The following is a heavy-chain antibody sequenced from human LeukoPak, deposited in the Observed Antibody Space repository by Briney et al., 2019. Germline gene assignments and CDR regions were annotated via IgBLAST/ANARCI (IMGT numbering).Heavy chain of an antibody. D-gene: IGHD4-11*01. V-gene: IGHV4-4*07. J-gene: IGHJ4*02. Sequence: PSETLSLTCTVSGDSISSFYWNWIRQPAGKGLEWIGRVFRNGDTTYKPSLKSRVSMSVDTSQNQFSLNLSAVTAADTAIYYCARAPFASYNFDYWGQGHLVTVSS. CDR3: ARAPFASYNFDY. CDR1: GDSISSFY. CDR2: VFRNGDT.